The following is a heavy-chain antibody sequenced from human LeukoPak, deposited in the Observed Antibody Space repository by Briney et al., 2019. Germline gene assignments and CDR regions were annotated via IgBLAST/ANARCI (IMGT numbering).Heavy chain of an antibody. Sequence: ASVKVSCKASGYTFTGYYIHWVRQAPGQGLEWMGWINPNGGGTNYAQKFQGRVTMTRDTSISTAYMELRSLTSDDTAVYYCARVKDLDFWGQGTPVTVSS. D-gene: IGHD2-15*01. V-gene: IGHV1-2*02. CDR3: ARVKDLDF. J-gene: IGHJ4*02. CDR1: GYTFTGYY. CDR2: INPNGGGT.